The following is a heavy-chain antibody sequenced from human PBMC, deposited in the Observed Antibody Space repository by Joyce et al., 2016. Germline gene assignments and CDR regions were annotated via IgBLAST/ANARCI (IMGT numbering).Heavy chain of an antibody. CDR1: GGSFNRYT. CDR3: ARGGGAPGTAARLDY. Sequence: QVQLVQSGAEVKKPGSSVRVSCKASGGSFNRYTINWVRKAPGQGLGWMGGIIPLSGTSNYAQKFQDRVTITADGLTSTVYMELFSLRSDDTAVYFCARGGGAPGTAARLDYWGQGTLVIVSS. D-gene: IGHD1-7*01. V-gene: IGHV1-69*01. CDR2: IIPLSGTS. J-gene: IGHJ4*02.